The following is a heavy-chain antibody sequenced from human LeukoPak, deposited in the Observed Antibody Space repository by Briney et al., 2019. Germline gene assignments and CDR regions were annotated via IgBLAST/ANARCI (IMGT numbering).Heavy chain of an antibody. CDR2: ISANNGNT. J-gene: IGHJ5*02. Sequence: ASVKVSCKASGYTFSSYGISWVRQAPGQGLEWMGWISANNGNTNYAQKFQGRVTITRNTSISTAYMELSSLRSEDTAVYYCAKGRHSSGWPNWFDPWGQGTLVTVSS. D-gene: IGHD6-19*01. CDR1: GYTFSSYG. V-gene: IGHV1-18*01. CDR3: AKGRHSSGWPNWFDP.